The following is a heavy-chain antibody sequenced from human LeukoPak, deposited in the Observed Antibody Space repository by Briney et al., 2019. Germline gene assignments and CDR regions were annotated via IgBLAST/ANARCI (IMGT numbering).Heavy chain of an antibody. Sequence: GGSLRLSCAASGFTFSSYSMNWVRQAPGKGLEWVSYISSSSSTIYYADSVKGRFTISRDNAKNSLYLQMNSLRAEDTAVYYCARVGRDGYNPYWGQGTLVTVSS. J-gene: IGHJ4*02. CDR1: GFTFSSYS. CDR2: ISSSSSTI. V-gene: IGHV3-48*04. D-gene: IGHD5-24*01. CDR3: ARVGRDGYNPY.